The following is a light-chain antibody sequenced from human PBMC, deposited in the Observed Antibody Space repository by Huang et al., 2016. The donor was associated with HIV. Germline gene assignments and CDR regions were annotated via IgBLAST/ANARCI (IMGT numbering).Light chain of an antibody. CDR1: QSISSW. V-gene: IGKV1-5*01. Sequence: DIQMTQSPSTLSASVGDGVTITCRASQSISSWLAWYQQKPGKAPKLLIYDASSLESGVPSRFSGSGSGTEFTLTISSLQPDNFATYYCQQYNSYPCTFGQGTKLEIK. J-gene: IGKJ2*02. CDR3: QQYNSYPCT. CDR2: DAS.